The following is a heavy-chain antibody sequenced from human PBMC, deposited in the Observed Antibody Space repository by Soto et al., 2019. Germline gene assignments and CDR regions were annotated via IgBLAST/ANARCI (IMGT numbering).Heavy chain of an antibody. CDR1: GYTFTSYA. V-gene: IGHV1-3*01. CDR2: MNPDNGNT. D-gene: IGHD1-26*01. CDR3: ARDRDSGRYFTAFDI. Sequence: QVQLMQSGAEVKKPGASVKVSCKASGYTFTSYAVHWVRQVPGQRLEWMGWMNPDNGNTKSSQRFQDRVTITRDTSASTAYMELSSLRSEDTAVYFCARDRDSGRYFTAFDIWGQGTMVTVSS. J-gene: IGHJ3*02.